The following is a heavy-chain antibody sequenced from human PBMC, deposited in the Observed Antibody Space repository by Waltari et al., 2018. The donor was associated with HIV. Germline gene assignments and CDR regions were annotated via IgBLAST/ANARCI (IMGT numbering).Heavy chain of an antibody. D-gene: IGHD3-10*01. V-gene: IGHV1-45*02. J-gene: IGHJ6*02. CDR3: ARSRDYGSGKDYDMDV. Sequence: QMQLVQSGAEVKKTGSSVKVSCKASGYPLTYRYLPWVRQAPGQALEWMGWITPFNGNTNYAQKFQDRVTITRDRSMSTAYMELSSLRFEDTAMYYCARSRDYGSGKDYDMDVWGQGTTVTVSS. CDR1: GYPLTYRY. CDR2: ITPFNGNT.